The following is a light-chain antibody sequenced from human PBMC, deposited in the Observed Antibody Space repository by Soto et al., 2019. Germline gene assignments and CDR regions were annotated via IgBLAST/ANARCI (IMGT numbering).Light chain of an antibody. V-gene: IGKV3-20*01. Sequence: VLMQSPGTLSLYKGERATLSCRASQSVSSSYLAWYQQKPGQAPRLLIYGASSRATGIPDRFSGSGSGTDFTLTISRLEPEDFAVYYCQQYGSSPPWTFGQGTKVDIK. CDR1: QSVSSSY. CDR2: GAS. J-gene: IGKJ1*01. CDR3: QQYGSSPPWT.